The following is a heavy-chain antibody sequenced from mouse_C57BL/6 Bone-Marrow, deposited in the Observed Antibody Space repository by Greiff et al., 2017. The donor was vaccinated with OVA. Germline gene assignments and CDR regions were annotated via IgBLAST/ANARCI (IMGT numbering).Heavy chain of an antibody. Sequence: QVHVKQSGAELVRPGTSVKVSCKASGYAFTNYLIEWVKQRPGQGLEWIGVINPGSGGTNYNEKFKGKATLTADKSSSTAYMQLSSLTSEDSAVYFCARSGSSLHWYFDVWGTGTTVTVSS. CDR2: INPGSGGT. J-gene: IGHJ1*03. V-gene: IGHV1-54*01. D-gene: IGHD1-1*01. CDR3: ARSGSSLHWYFDV. CDR1: GYAFTNYL.